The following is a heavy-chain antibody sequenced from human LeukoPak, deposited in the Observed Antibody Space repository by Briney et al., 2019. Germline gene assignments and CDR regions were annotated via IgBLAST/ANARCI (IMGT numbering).Heavy chain of an antibody. Sequence: ASVKVSCKASGGTFSSYAISWVRQAPGKGLEWMGRIIPIFGTANYAQKFRGRVTIPTYESTSTAYMELSSLRSEDTAVYYCARDLTPAYGLVYYFDYWGQGTLVTVSS. J-gene: IGHJ4*02. V-gene: IGHV1-69*05. CDR2: IIPIFGTA. CDR1: GGTFSSYA. D-gene: IGHD3-10*01. CDR3: ARDLTPAYGLVYYFDY.